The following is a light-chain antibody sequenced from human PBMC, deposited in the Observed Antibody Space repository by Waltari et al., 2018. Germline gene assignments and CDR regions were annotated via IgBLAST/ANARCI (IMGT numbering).Light chain of an antibody. CDR3: QQGNTFPPT. CDR1: QDINSA. Sequence: EIQMTQSPSSVSTSVGDRVTITCRATQDINSALAWYQQKPGQAPNLLIYAVSSLQSWVPSRFSGSGSWTTFSLTISSLQPEDVATYYCQQGNTFPPTFGPGTRVQI. CDR2: AVS. J-gene: IGKJ1*01. V-gene: IGKV1-12*01.